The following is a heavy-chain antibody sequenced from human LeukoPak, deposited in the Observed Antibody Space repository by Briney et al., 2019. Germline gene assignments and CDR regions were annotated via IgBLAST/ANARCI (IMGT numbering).Heavy chain of an antibody. Sequence: SETLSLTCVVSGGSFSGYYWSWIRQPPGKGLEWIEEINNSGSTNYNPSLKSRVTMSVDTSKNQFSLKLSSVAAADTAVYYCARAIWWFGESGWFDPWGQGTLVTVSS. V-gene: IGHV4-34*01. J-gene: IGHJ5*02. CDR2: INNSGST. CDR3: ARAIWWFGESGWFDP. CDR1: GGSFSGYY. D-gene: IGHD3-10*01.